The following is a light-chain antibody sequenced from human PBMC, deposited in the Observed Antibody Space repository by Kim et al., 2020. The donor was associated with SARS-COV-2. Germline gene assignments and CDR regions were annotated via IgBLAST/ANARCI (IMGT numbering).Light chain of an antibody. CDR1: QSVRRN. J-gene: IGKJ5*01. V-gene: IGKV3-15*01. CDR3: EQYNHWPPIT. Sequence: SPGDRATLSCRASQSVRRNVAWYQHKAGQAPRLLIYGASTRATGIPARFSGSGSGREFTLTISRLQSEDFELYYREQYNHWPPITFGQGTRLEIK. CDR2: GAS.